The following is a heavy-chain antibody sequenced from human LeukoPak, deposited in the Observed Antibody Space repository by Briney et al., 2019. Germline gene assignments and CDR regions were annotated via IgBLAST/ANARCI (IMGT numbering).Heavy chain of an antibody. CDR1: GGSISSGDYY. J-gene: IGHJ6*03. V-gene: IGHV4-30-4*01. CDR2: ISYSGST. CDR3: ARAVNYDFWSAYYYYMDV. D-gene: IGHD3-3*01. Sequence: SETLSLTCTVSGGSISSGDYYWSWIRQPPGKGLEGIGYISYSGSTSYNPSLKSPFTISMDTSKNQISLRLSSVTAADTAVYYCARAVNYDFWSAYYYYMDVWGKGTTVTVSS.